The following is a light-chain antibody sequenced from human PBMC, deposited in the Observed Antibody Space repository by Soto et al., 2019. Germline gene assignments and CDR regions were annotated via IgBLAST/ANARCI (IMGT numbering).Light chain of an antibody. CDR3: QQYNEWPLA. Sequence: TVVTQSPAPLSASPGERATLSCRASQSVVTNVAWYQQKPGQAPRLLIHDSVTRATGVPDRFSGRGYGTDFTLTISSLQSEDFAVYYCQQYNEWPLAFGGGTKVEIK. V-gene: IGKV3-15*01. J-gene: IGKJ4*01. CDR1: QSVVTN. CDR2: DSV.